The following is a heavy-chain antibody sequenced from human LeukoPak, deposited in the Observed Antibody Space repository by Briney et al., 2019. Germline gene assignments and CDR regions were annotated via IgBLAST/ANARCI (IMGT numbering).Heavy chain of an antibody. V-gene: IGHV4-61*02. CDR1: GGSISSGSYY. CDR2: IYTSGST. J-gene: IGHJ3*02. Sequence: SQTLSLTCTVSGGSISSGSYYWSWIRQPAGKGLEWIGRIYTSGSTNYNHSLKSRVTISVDTSKNQFSLKLSSVTAADTAVYYCAREKGSSWYTDAFDIWGQGTMVTVSS. D-gene: IGHD6-13*01. CDR3: AREKGSSWYTDAFDI.